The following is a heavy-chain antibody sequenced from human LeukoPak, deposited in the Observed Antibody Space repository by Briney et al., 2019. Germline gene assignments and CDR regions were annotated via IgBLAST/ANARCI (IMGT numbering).Heavy chain of an antibody. CDR2: ISGSGGST. Sequence: GGSLRLSCAASGFTFSSYAMSWVRQAPGKGLEWVSAISGSGGSTYYADSVKGRFTISRDNSKNTLYLQMNSLRAEDTAVYYCAKEVRDYCSGGSCYGGYYYYGMDVWGQGTTVTVSS. V-gene: IGHV3-23*01. CDR3: AKEVRDYCSGGSCYGGYYYYGMDV. CDR1: GFTFSSYA. J-gene: IGHJ6*02. D-gene: IGHD2-15*01.